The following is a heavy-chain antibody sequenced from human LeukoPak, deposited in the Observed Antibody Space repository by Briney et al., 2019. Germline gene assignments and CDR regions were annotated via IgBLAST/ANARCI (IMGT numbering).Heavy chain of an antibody. J-gene: IGHJ4*02. V-gene: IGHV3-7*01. D-gene: IGHD3-10*01. CDR1: GFTFTNFW. CDR3: ARDRTMARGVGTSDY. CDR2: IEVDGSEK. Sequence: GSLRLSCAASGFTFTNFWMRWVRPAPGKGLEWVANIEVDGSEKNYVDSVKCRFTISRDDVKKSLYLQMNSLREEDTAMYYCARDRTMARGVGTSDYWGQGTLVTVSS.